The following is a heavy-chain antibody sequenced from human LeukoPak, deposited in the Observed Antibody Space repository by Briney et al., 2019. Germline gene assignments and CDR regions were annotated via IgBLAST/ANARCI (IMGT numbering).Heavy chain of an antibody. CDR2: INHSGST. Sequence: SETLSLTCAVYGGSFSGYYWSWIRQPPGKGLEWIGEINHSGSTNYNPSLKSRVTISVDTSKNQFSLKLSSVTAADTAVYYCARSITAVDYYYYMDVWGKGTTVTISS. D-gene: IGHD3-3*01. CDR3: ARSITAVDYYYYMDV. CDR1: GGSFSGYY. V-gene: IGHV4-34*01. J-gene: IGHJ6*03.